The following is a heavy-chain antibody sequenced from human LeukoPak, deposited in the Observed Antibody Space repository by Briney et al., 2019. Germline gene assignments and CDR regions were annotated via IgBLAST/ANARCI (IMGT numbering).Heavy chain of an antibody. CDR3: ARDRGSSGYYYGGLDY. D-gene: IGHD3-22*01. J-gene: IGHJ4*02. CDR2: LSSSSSYK. CDR1: GFTFSSYS. V-gene: IGHV3-21*01. Sequence: GGAPRLSSAASGFTFSSYSMNRGRQAPGKGLEVLSSLSSSSSYKSYADPVKGRFTISRDNAKNSLYLQMNSLRAEDTAVYYCARDRGSSGYYYGGLDYWGQGTLVTVSS.